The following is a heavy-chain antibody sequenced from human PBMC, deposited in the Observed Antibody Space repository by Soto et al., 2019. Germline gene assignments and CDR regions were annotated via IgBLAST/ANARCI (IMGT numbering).Heavy chain of an antibody. D-gene: IGHD2-8*01. J-gene: IGHJ5*02. Sequence: QVHLVQSGADVRKPGASVQVSCKASGYIFKDYYIHWVRQAPGQGLEWMGCINPTSGVTKFAQKFQGRVTLTRDTSTSTXYMELRRLTFDDTAVYYCARGGAHCSNGVCLGHPWGQGTLLTVSS. V-gene: IGHV1-2*02. CDR1: GYIFKDYY. CDR2: INPTSGVT. CDR3: ARGGAHCSNGVCLGHP.